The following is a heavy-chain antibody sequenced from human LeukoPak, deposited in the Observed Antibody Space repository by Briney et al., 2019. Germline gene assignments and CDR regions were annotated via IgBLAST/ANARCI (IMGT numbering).Heavy chain of an antibody. V-gene: IGHV3-20*04. Sequence: GGSLRLSCAASGFTFDDYGMSWVRQAPGKGLEWVSGINWNGGSTGYADSVKGRFTISRDNAKNSLYLQMNSLRAEDTALYYCARVPLGVIGSTVTTTNFDSWGQGTLVTVSS. J-gene: IGHJ4*02. CDR1: GFTFDDYG. D-gene: IGHD4-17*01. CDR2: INWNGGST. CDR3: ARVPLGVIGSTVTTTNFDS.